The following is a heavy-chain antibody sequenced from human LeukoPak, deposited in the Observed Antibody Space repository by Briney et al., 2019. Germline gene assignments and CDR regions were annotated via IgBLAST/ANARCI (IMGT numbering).Heavy chain of an antibody. J-gene: IGHJ4*02. D-gene: IGHD3-10*01. CDR1: GFTFSSYS. V-gene: IGHV4-59*01. Sequence: GSLRLSCAASGFTFSSYSMNWVRQAPGKGLEWIGYIYYSGSTTYNPSLKSRVTISVDTSKNQFSLNLSSVTAADTAVYYCARAPPRGSYYRGYFDYWGQGTLVTVSS. CDR2: IYYSGST. CDR3: ARAPPRGSYYRGYFDY.